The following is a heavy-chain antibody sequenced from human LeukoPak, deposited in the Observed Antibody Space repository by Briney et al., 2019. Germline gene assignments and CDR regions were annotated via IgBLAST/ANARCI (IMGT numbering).Heavy chain of an antibody. CDR1: GFTFSSYG. CDR2: ISYDGSNK. D-gene: IGHD1-20*01. Sequence: PGRSLRLSCAASGFTFSSYGMHWVRQAPGKGLEWVAVISYDGSNKYYADSVKGRFAISRDNSKNTLYLQMNSLRAEDTAVYYCASRSDNWNDGRNDYWGQGTLVTVSS. J-gene: IGHJ4*02. V-gene: IGHV3-30*03. CDR3: ASRSDNWNDGRNDY.